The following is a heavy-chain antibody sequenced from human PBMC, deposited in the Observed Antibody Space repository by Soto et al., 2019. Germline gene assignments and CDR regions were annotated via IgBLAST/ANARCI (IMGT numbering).Heavy chain of an antibody. J-gene: IGHJ4*02. CDR2: IYPGDSDT. Sequence: GESLKISCKGSGYYFASYWIGWVRQMPGKGLEWMGNIYPGDSDTRYSPPLQGHVTISADKSISTAYMQWTSLKASDTAMYYCARQGNGAEGFDYWGQGTRVTVSS. CDR3: ARQGNGAEGFDY. D-gene: IGHD4-17*01. CDR1: GYYFASYW. V-gene: IGHV5-51*01.